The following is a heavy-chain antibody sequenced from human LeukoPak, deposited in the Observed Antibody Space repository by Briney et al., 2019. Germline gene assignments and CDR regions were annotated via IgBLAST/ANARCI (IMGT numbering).Heavy chain of an antibody. CDR2: IYYGGST. Sequence: SETLSLTCTVSGGSISSSSYYWGWIRQPSGKGLEWIGSIYYGGSTYYNPSLKSRVTISVDTSRNQFPLKLSSVTAADTAVYYCARVVAVAGISDYWGQGTLVTVSS. D-gene: IGHD6-19*01. V-gene: IGHV4-39*01. CDR3: ARVVAVAGISDY. CDR1: GGSISSSSYY. J-gene: IGHJ4*02.